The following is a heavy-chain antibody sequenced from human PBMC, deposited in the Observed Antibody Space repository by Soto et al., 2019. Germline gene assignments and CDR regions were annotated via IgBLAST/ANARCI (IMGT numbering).Heavy chain of an antibody. CDR3: AKDQSLPFPSRYSSGSFDY. D-gene: IGHD6-19*01. CDR1: GFTFSSYA. Sequence: GGSLRLSCAASGFTFSSYAMSWVRQAPGKGLEWVSAISGSGGSTYYADSVKGRFTISRDNSKNTLYLQMNSLRAEDTAVYYCAKDQSLPFPSRYSSGSFDYWGQGTLVTVSS. J-gene: IGHJ4*02. CDR2: ISGSGGST. V-gene: IGHV3-23*01.